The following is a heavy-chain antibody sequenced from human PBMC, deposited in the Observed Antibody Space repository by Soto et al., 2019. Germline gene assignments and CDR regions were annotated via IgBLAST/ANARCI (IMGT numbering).Heavy chain of an antibody. CDR1: GFTFSSYA. CDR2: ISGSGGST. Sequence: GGSLRLSCAASGFTFSSYARSWVRQAPGKGLEWVSAISGSGGSTYYADSVKGRFTISRDNSKNTLYLQMNSLRAEDTAVYYCAKDAGAFGVVIQYYYYYGMDVWGQGTTVTVSS. CDR3: AKDAGAFGVVIQYYYYYGMDV. V-gene: IGHV3-23*01. J-gene: IGHJ6*02. D-gene: IGHD3-3*01.